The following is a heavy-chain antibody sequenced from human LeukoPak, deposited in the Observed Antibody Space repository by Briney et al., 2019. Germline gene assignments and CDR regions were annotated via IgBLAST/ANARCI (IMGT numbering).Heavy chain of an antibody. CDR3: AKEGHSSGYCGVFDI. D-gene: IGHD3-22*01. J-gene: IGHJ3*02. Sequence: GGSLRLSCAASGFTFSTYTMNWVRQAPGKGLEWVSSISGSSSYIYYADSVKGRFTISRDNSKNTVYLQLNSLGAEDTAAYYCAKEGHSSGYCGVFDIWGQGTTVTVSS. CDR2: ISGSSSYI. CDR1: GFTFSTYT. V-gene: IGHV3-21*01.